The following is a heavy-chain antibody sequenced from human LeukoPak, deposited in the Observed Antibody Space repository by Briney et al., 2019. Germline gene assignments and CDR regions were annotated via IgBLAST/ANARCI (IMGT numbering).Heavy chain of an antibody. CDR2: IYTSGST. CDR1: GGSISSGSYY. V-gene: IGHV4-61*02. J-gene: IGHJ5*02. D-gene: IGHD3-22*01. CDR3: ARSLLLRLNWFDP. Sequence: RSSETLSLTCTVSGGSISSGSYYWSWIRQPAGKGLEGIGRIYTSGSTNYNPSLKSRVTISVDTSKNQFSLKLSSVTAADTAVYYCARSLLLRLNWFDPWGQGTLVTVSS.